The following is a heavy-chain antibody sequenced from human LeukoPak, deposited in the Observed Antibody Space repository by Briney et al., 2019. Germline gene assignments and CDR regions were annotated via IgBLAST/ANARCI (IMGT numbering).Heavy chain of an antibody. D-gene: IGHD6-6*01. Sequence: PGGAPRLSCAHSLCTPNNYAMSTVRPAPRKGLDRVSPITVGGGDTYHADSVKGRFAISRHNSKNTLYLQMDSLRAEDTAVYYCAKGSSSARPYYFDYWGQGTLVTVSS. V-gene: IGHV3-23*01. J-gene: IGHJ4*02. CDR1: LCTPNNYA. CDR2: ITVGGGDT. CDR3: AKGSSSARPYYFDY.